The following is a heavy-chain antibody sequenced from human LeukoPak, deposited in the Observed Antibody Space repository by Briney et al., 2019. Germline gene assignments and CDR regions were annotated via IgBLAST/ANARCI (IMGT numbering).Heavy chain of an antibody. CDR2: TTGRRDNA. J-gene: IGHJ4*02. CDR1: GFIFSSYV. Sequence: PGGSLRLSCAASGFIFSSYVMSWVRQAQGKGLEWVSATTGRRDNAYYADSVKGRFTISRDNSKNTLYLQMNSLRAEDTAVYYCAKGYFDWLPRPYYFDFWGQGTLVTVSS. V-gene: IGHV3-23*01. D-gene: IGHD3-9*01. CDR3: AKGYFDWLPRPYYFDF.